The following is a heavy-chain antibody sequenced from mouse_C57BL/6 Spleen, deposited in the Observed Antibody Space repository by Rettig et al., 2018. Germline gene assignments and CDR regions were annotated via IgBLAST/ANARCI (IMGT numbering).Heavy chain of an antibody. J-gene: IGHJ2*01. CDR2: IYYSGTI. CDR3: ARYYCNYVDY. V-gene: IGHV3-5*01. Sequence: SITTGNYRWSWIRQFPGNKLEWIGYIYYSGTITYNPSLTSRTTITRDTPKNQFFLEMNSLTAEDTATYYCARYYCNYVDYWGQGTTLTVSS. CDR1: SITTGNYR. D-gene: IGHD2-1*01.